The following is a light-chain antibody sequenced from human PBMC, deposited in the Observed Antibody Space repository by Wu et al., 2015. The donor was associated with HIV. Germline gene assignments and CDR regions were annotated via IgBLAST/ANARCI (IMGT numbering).Light chain of an antibody. CDR2: AAS. CDR3: QQSYTFPRT. Sequence: DIQMTQSPSSLSASVGDRVTITCRASQSINKYLNWYQQKLGKAPKLLIHAASSLQSGVPSRFSGSGSGTDFTLTISSLHPEDLATYYCQQSYTFPRTFGGGTKVEIK. CDR1: QSINKY. V-gene: IGKV1-39*01. J-gene: IGKJ4*01.